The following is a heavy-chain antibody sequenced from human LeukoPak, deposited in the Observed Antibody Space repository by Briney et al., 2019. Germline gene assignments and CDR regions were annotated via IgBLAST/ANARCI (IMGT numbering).Heavy chain of an antibody. V-gene: IGHV4-4*07. J-gene: IGHJ4*02. Sequence: SETLSLTCTVSRGSTSTYYWSWIRQPAGKGLEWIGRIYPSGNTNFNPSLMSRVTMSIDTSKNQFSLKLSSVTAADTAVYYCAGNGYGSGSYYARPGFDYWGQGTLVTVSS. CDR1: RGSTSTYY. CDR2: IYPSGNT. D-gene: IGHD3-10*01. CDR3: AGNGYGSGSYYARPGFDY.